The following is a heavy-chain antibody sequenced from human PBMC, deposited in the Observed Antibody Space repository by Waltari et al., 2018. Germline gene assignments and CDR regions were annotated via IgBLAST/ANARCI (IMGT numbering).Heavy chain of an antibody. CDR3: ARAAAGTPDNLDY. J-gene: IGHJ4*02. V-gene: IGHV4-39*01. CDR1: GGSISSSSYY. D-gene: IGHD6-13*01. CDR2: IYYSVST. Sequence: QLQLQESGPGLVKPSETLSLTCTVSGGSISSSSYYWGWIRQPPGKGLEWIGSIYYSVSTDYNPYLKSRVTISVDTAKNQFSLKLSSVTAEETAVYYCARAAAGTPDNLDYWGQGTLVTVSS.